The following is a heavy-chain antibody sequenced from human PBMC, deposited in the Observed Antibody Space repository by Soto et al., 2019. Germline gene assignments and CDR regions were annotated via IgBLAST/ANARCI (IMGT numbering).Heavy chain of an antibody. V-gene: IGHV1-2*02. J-gene: IGHJ5*02. Sequence: ASVKVSCKASGYTFTGYHMHWVRQAPGQGLEWMGWINPNSGGTNYAQKFQGRVTMTRDTSISTAYMELSRLRSDDTAVYYCARGGPYYDILTGYRNWFDPWGQGTLVTVSS. CDR1: GYTFTGYH. CDR2: INPNSGGT. CDR3: ARGGPYYDILTGYRNWFDP. D-gene: IGHD3-9*01.